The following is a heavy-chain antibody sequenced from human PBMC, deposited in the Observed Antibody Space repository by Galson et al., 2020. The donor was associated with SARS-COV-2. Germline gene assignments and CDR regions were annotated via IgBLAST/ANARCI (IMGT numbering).Heavy chain of an antibody. CDR3: ARDDSGYCSGGRCFSSGDY. V-gene: IGHV3-48*03. D-gene: IGHD2-15*01. J-gene: IGHJ4*02. CDR1: GFTFSSYE. Sequence: PGGSLRLSCAASGFTFSSYEMNWVRQAPGKGLEWVAYISSSGRDIYYGDSVKGRFTISRDNAKNSLYLQMSSLKAEDTAVYYCARDDSGYCSGGRCFSSGDYWGQGTLVTVSS. CDR2: ISSSGRDI.